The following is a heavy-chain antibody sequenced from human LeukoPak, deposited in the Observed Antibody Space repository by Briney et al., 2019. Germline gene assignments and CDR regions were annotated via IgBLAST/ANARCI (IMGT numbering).Heavy chain of an antibody. J-gene: IGHJ4*02. D-gene: IGHD6-13*01. CDR1: GYTFTSYY. V-gene: IGHV1-46*01. CDR3: ARDLGSVRSSWYYFDY. Sequence: ASVKVSCKASGYTFTSYYMHWVRQAPGQGLEWMGIINPSGGSTSYAQKFQGRVTMTRDTSTSTVYMKLSSLRSEDTAVYYCARDLGSVRSSWYYFDYWGQGTLVTVSS. CDR2: INPSGGST.